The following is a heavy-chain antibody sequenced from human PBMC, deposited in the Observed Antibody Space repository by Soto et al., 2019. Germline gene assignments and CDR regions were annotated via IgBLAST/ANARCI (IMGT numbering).Heavy chain of an antibody. D-gene: IGHD3-16*01. CDR1: GGSISSSSYY. CDR2: IYYSGST. CDR3: ALRLGDPGRLYFDY. J-gene: IGHJ4*02. V-gene: IGHV4-39*07. Sequence: SETLSLTCTVSGGSISSSSYYWGWIRQPPGKGLEWIGCIYYSGSTYYNPSLKSRVTISVDTSKNQFSLKLSSVTAADTAVYYCALRLGDPGRLYFDYWGQGTLVTVSS.